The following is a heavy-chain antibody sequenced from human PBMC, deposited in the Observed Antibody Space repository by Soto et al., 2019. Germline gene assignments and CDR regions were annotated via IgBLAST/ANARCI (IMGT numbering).Heavy chain of an antibody. CDR3: ARDLRGSGSFAY. CDR2: ISANNVTT. D-gene: IGHD1-26*01. J-gene: IGHJ4*02. Sequence: QVQLVQSGAEVKKPGASVKVSCKASGYTLTTSGFSWVRQAPGQGLEWMGWISANNVTTNYAQKFHGRLTMTTDTSTPTAHMELRSLRSDDTAVYYCARDLRGSGSFAYWGQGTLVTVSS. CDR1: GYTLTTSG. V-gene: IGHV1-18*01.